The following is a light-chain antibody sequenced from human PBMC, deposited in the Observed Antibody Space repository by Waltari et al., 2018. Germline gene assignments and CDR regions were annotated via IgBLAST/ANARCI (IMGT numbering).Light chain of an antibody. Sequence: EIVMTQSPATLSVSPGERATLSCRASQSVSSNLAWYQQRPGQAPRPLMYGASTRATGIPARFSGSGSGTEFTLTISSLQSEDFAVYYCQQYHEWYTFGQGTKLEIK. V-gene: IGKV3-15*01. CDR1: QSVSSN. CDR3: QQYHEWYT. CDR2: GAS. J-gene: IGKJ2*01.